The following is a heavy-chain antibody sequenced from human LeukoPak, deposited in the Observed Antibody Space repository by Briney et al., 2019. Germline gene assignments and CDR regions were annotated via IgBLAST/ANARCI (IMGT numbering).Heavy chain of an antibody. CDR3: ARDYGSGWYVDY. CDR1: GFTFRDYY. Sequence: GGSLRLSCAASGFTFRDYYMSWIRQAPGKGLEWGSYISSSGSTIYYTDSVKGRFTISRDNAKNSLYLQMNSLTAEDTAVYYCARDYGSGWYVDYWGQGTLVTVSS. V-gene: IGHV3-11*04. CDR2: ISSSGSTI. J-gene: IGHJ4*02. D-gene: IGHD6-19*01.